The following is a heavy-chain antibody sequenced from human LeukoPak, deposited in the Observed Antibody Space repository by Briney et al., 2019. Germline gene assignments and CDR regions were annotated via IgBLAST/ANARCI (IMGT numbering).Heavy chain of an antibody. V-gene: IGHV3-23*01. J-gene: IGHJ4*02. D-gene: IGHD2-15*01. Sequence: GGSLRLSCAASGFTFTNYAMTWVRQAPGKGLEWVSVISGSGSNTDYADSVKGRFTISRDNSKNTLSLQMNSLRAEDTAVYYCARTGVVAATVDYWGQGTLVTVSS. CDR3: ARTGVVAATVDY. CDR1: GFTFTNYA. CDR2: ISGSGSNT.